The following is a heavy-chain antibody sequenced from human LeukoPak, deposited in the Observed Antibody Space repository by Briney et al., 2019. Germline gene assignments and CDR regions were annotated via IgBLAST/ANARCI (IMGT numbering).Heavy chain of an antibody. CDR2: INAGNGNT. Sequence: GASVKVSCKASGYTFTSYAMHWVRQAPGERLEWMGWINAGNGNTKYSQKFQGRVTITRDTSASTAYMELSSLRSEDTAVYYCARDRKAAAGTFHYWGQGTLVTVSS. CDR1: GYTFTSYA. CDR3: ARDRKAAAGTFHY. D-gene: IGHD6-13*01. J-gene: IGHJ4*02. V-gene: IGHV1-3*01.